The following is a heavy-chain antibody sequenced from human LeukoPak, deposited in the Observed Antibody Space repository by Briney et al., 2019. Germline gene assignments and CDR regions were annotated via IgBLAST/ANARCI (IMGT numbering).Heavy chain of an antibody. V-gene: IGHV1-69*13. CDR1: AGTFSTYA. CDR3: ARDHPADGYNPHYFDY. Sequence: SVKVSCKASAGTFSTYAISWVRQAPGQGPEWMGGIIPIFGTANYAQKFQGRVTITADESTSTAYMELSSLRSEDTAVYYCARDHPADGYNPHYFDYWGQGTLVTVSS. D-gene: IGHD5-24*01. CDR2: IIPIFGTA. J-gene: IGHJ4*02.